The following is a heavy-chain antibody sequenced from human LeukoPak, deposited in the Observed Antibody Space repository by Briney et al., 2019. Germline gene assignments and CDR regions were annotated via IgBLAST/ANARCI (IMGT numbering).Heavy chain of an antibody. CDR2: INPSGGST. Sequence: ASVKVSCKASGYTFTNYHIHWVRQAPGQGLQWVGMINPSGGSTNYAHKLQGRVTMTRDMSTSTVYMELSSLRSEDTAVYYCARVSEVEQQLVGVDYWGQGTLVTVSS. D-gene: IGHD6-13*01. J-gene: IGHJ4*02. CDR3: ARVSEVEQQLVGVDY. V-gene: IGHV1-46*04. CDR1: GYTFTNYH.